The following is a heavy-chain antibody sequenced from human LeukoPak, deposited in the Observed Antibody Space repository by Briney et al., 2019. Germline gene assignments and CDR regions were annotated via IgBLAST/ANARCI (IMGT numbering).Heavy chain of an antibody. D-gene: IGHD3-16*01. J-gene: IGHJ4*02. CDR2: ITSGAGST. V-gene: IGHV3-11*01. CDR1: GCTISDYY. CDR3: TKERRGTYYAFES. Sequence: PAGSLTLSCDASGCTISDYYMSWIRQSPVKGLEWISYITSGAGSTKYADSVKGRFTISRDKAKNSVALQLNSLRPEDTAVYYCTKERRGTYYAFESWGQGTLVTVSS.